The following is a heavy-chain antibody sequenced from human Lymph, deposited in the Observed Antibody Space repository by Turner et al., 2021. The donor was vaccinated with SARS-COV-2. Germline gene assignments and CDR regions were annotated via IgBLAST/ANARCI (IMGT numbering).Heavy chain of an antibody. V-gene: IGHV3-21*01. J-gene: IGHJ4*02. Sequence: EVQLVESGGGLVKPGGSLRLSCAASGFTFSSYSMNWVRQAPGKGLEWVSSITFISSYIYYADSVKGRFTISRDNAKNSLYLQMNSLRAEDTAVYYCARGPPDFPYYFDYWGQGTLVTVSS. CDR2: ITFISSYI. CDR1: GFTFSSYS. D-gene: IGHD2-21*02. CDR3: ARGPPDFPYYFDY.